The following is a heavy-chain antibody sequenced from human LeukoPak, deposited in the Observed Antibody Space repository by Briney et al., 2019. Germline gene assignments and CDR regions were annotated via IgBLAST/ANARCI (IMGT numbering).Heavy chain of an antibody. V-gene: IGHV1-46*01. CDR1: GYTFTSYY. CDR2: INPSGGST. Sequence: ASVKVSCKASGYTFTSYYMHWVRQAPGQGLEWMGIINPSGGSTSYAQKFQGRVTMTRDTSTSTVYMELSSLRSEDTAVYYCARDEHKVSYYYDSSGYYYSYWGQGTLVTVSS. D-gene: IGHD3-22*01. CDR3: ARDEHKVSYYYDSSGYYYSY. J-gene: IGHJ4*02.